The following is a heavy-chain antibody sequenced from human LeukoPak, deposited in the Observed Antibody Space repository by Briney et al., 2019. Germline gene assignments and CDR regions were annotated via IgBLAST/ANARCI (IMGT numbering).Heavy chain of an antibody. D-gene: IGHD3-3*01. J-gene: IGHJ4*02. CDR1: GGSISSYY. V-gene: IGHV4-59*01. CDR2: IYYSGST. Sequence: PSETLSLTCTVSGGSISSYYWSWIRQPPGRGLEWIGYIYYSGSTNYNPSLKSRVTISVDTSKNQFSLKLSSVTAADTAVYYCARGGKATYYDFWSGYYAETPAPYFDYWGQGTLVTVSS. CDR3: ARGGKATYYDFWSGYYAETPAPYFDY.